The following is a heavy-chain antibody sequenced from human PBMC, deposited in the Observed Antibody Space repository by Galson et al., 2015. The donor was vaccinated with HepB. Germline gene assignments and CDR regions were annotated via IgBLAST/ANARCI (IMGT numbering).Heavy chain of an antibody. Sequence: SLRLSCAASGFTFSSYSLNWVRRAPGKGLEWVSSISSSSSYIYYADSVKGRFTISRDNAKNSLYLQMNSLRAEDTAVYYCARECFGGDCEFAGGHDAFDIWGQGTMVTVSS. CDR2: ISSSSSYI. D-gene: IGHD2-21*02. J-gene: IGHJ3*02. V-gene: IGHV3-21*01. CDR3: ARECFGGDCEFAGGHDAFDI. CDR1: GFTFSSYS.